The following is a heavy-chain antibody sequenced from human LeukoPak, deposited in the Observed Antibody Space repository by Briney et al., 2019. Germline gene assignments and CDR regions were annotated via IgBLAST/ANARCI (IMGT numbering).Heavy chain of an antibody. J-gene: IGHJ6*02. CDR2: IYYSGTT. Sequence: SETLSITCTVSGGSIGTYSWNWIRQPPGKGLEWIGYIYYSGTTNYNPSLKSRVTISVDTSKNQFSLKLSSVTAADTAVYYCARLLPLWSGYWYYGMDVWGQGTTVTVSS. V-gene: IGHV4-59*08. D-gene: IGHD3-3*01. CDR1: GGSIGTYS. CDR3: ARLLPLWSGYWYYGMDV.